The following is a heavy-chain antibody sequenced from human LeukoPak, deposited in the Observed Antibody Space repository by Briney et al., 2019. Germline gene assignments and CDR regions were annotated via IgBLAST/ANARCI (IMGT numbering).Heavy chain of an antibody. J-gene: IGHJ4*02. CDR2: ISYDGSNK. CDR3: ARDKTRYSLDY. V-gene: IGHV3-30-3*01. CDR1: GLTFSSYA. Sequence: PGGSLRLSCAASGLTFSSYAMHWVRQAPGKGLEWVAVISYDGSNKYYADSVKGRFTISRDNSKNTLYLQMNSLRAEDTAVYYCARDKTRYSLDYWGQGTLVTVSS.